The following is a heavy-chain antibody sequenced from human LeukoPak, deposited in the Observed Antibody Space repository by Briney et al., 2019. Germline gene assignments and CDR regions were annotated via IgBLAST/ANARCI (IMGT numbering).Heavy chain of an antibody. CDR1: GYTFTKYY. V-gene: IGHV1-46*01. J-gene: IGHJ3*02. Sequence: ASVKVSCKASGYTFTKYYIHWVGQAPGQGLEWMGLINPGGDNTNYAQNFQGRVTMTRDTSTSTVYMELSSLRSEDTAIYYCARIRDGYNDAYDIWGQGTVVTVPS. CDR3: ARIRDGYNDAYDI. CDR2: INPGGDNT. D-gene: IGHD5-24*01.